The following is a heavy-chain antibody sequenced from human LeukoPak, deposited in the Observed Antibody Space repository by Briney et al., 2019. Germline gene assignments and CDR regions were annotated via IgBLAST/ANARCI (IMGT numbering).Heavy chain of an antibody. CDR1: GFTFSSYA. Sequence: GGSLRLSCAASGFTFSSYAMSWVRQAPGKGLEWVSAISGSGGSTCYADSVKGRFTISRDNSKNTLYLQMNSLRAEDTAVYYCAKDLGFYDSSGYYPAPPAFDIWGQGTMVTVSS. CDR2: ISGSGGST. CDR3: AKDLGFYDSSGYYPAPPAFDI. D-gene: IGHD3-22*01. J-gene: IGHJ3*02. V-gene: IGHV3-23*01.